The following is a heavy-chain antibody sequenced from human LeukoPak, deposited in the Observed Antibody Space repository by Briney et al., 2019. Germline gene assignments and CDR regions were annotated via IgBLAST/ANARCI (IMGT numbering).Heavy chain of an antibody. Sequence: SETLSLTCTVSGGSISSYYWSWIRQPPGKGLEWIGYIYYSGSTNYNPSLKSRVTISVDTSKNQFSLKLSSVTAADTAVYYCARDPVQITMVRGVIGVYYYYYMDVWGKGTTVTISS. CDR3: ARDPVQITMVRGVIGVYYYYYMDV. V-gene: IGHV4-59*12. J-gene: IGHJ6*03. CDR1: GGSISSYY. D-gene: IGHD3-10*01. CDR2: IYYSGST.